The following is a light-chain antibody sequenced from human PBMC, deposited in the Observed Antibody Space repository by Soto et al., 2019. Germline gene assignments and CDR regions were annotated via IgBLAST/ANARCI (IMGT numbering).Light chain of an antibody. J-gene: IGKJ4*01. CDR1: QSVGNN. V-gene: IGKV3-15*01. CDR3: QQYGDWPLT. CDR2: ATS. Sequence: EIVVTQSPATLSVSPGERATLSCRASQSVGNNFAWYQQKPGQAPRLLIFATSTRATGVQARFSGSGSWTEFTLTISSLQSEDFAVYYCQQYGDWPLTFGGGAKVEIE.